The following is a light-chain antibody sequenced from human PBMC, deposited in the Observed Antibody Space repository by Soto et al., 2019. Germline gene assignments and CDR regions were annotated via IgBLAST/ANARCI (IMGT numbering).Light chain of an antibody. J-gene: IGKJ5*01. V-gene: IGKV3-15*01. CDR2: GAS. Sequence: EIGLTQSPGTLSLSPGERATLCCRASQIVSSTYLAWFQQKPGQAPRLLLYGASTRATGIPVRFSGSGFGTEFTLTISSLQSEDFAVYYCQQYNNWTRFGQGTRLEI. CDR3: QQYNNWTR. CDR1: QIVSSTY.